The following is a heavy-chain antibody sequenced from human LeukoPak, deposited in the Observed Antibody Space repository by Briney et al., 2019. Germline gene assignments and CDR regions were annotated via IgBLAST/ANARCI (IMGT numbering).Heavy chain of an antibody. J-gene: IGHJ5*02. D-gene: IGHD3-10*01. CDR1: RGSVSSGSYY. Sequence: SETLSLTCTVSRGSVSSGSYYWSWIRQPPGKGLEWIGYIYYSGSTNYNPSLKSRVTISVDTSKNQFSLKLSSVTAAETAVYYCAGFLLWDWFDPWGQGTLVTVSS. CDR3: AGFLLWDWFDP. V-gene: IGHV4-61*01. CDR2: IYYSGST.